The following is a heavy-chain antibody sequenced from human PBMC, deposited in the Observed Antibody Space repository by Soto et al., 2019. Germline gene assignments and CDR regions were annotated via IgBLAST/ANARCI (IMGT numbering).Heavy chain of an antibody. CDR3: ARFPTSYYVYVWGSYRLGYFDY. CDR2: IYYSGST. J-gene: IGHJ4*02. CDR1: GGSISSSSYY. Sequence: QLQLQESGPGLVKPSETLSLTCTVSGGSISSSSYYWGWIRQPPGKGLEWIGSIYYSGSTYYNPSLKSRVTISVGTSKHQFSLMLSPVTAADTAVYYCARFPTSYYVYVWGSYRLGYFDYWGQGTLVTVSS. D-gene: IGHD3-16*02. V-gene: IGHV4-39*01.